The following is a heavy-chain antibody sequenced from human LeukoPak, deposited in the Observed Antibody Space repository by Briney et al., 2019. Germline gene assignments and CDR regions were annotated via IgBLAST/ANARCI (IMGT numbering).Heavy chain of an antibody. J-gene: IGHJ3*02. CDR2: IYYSGST. V-gene: IGHV4-59*01. Sequence: SETLSLTCTVSGGSISSYYWSWIRQPPGKGLEWIGYIYYSGSTNYNPSLKSRVTISVDTSKNQFSLKLSSVTAADTAVYYYAARDSSGYLGHAFDIWGQGTMVTVSS. D-gene: IGHD3-22*01. CDR3: AARDSSGYLGHAFDI. CDR1: GGSISSYY.